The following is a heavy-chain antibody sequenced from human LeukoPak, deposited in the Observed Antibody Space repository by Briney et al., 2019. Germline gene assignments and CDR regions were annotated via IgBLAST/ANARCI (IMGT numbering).Heavy chain of an antibody. V-gene: IGHV3-73*01. D-gene: IGHD3-22*01. CDR3: TGQYYYDSSGYYRKASAYYYYMDV. J-gene: IGHJ6*03. CDR2: IRSKANSYAT. CDR1: GFTFSGSA. Sequence: GGSLRLSRAASGFTFSGSAMHWVRQASGKGLEWVGRIRSKANSYATAYAASVKGRFTISRDDSKNTAYLQMNSLKTEDTAVYYCTGQYYYDSSGYYRKASAYYYYMDVWGKGTAVTVSS.